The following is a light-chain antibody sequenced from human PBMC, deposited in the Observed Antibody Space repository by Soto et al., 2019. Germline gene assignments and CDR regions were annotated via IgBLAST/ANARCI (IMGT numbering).Light chain of an antibody. Sequence: DIVMTQSPDSLAVSLGERATINCKSSQSVLYSSNNKNNLAWFQQKPGQPPNLLIYSASTRESGVPGRFSGSGSGTDFTLTISSLQAEDVAVYYCQQYYSIPWTFGQGTKVEIK. CDR3: QQYYSIPWT. V-gene: IGKV4-1*01. J-gene: IGKJ1*01. CDR2: SAS. CDR1: QSVLYSSNNKNN.